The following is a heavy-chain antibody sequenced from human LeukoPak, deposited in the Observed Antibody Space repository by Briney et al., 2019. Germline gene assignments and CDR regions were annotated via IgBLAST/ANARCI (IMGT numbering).Heavy chain of an antibody. D-gene: IGHD6-6*01. CDR2: IKQDGSEK. CDR1: GLTFSSYW. Sequence: PGGSLRLSCAASGLTFSSYWMSWVRQAPGKGLAWVANIKQDGSEKYYVDSVKGRFTISRDNAKNSLYLQMNSLRAEDTAVYYCARENPYSSSSPMWYWGQGTLVTVSS. V-gene: IGHV3-7*01. CDR3: ARENPYSSSSPMWY. J-gene: IGHJ4*02.